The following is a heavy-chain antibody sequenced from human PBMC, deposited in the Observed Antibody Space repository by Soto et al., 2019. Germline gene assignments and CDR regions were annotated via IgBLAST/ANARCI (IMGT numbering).Heavy chain of an antibody. J-gene: IGHJ4*02. D-gene: IGHD6-19*01. CDR3: ARALNGLPVHDSGWYSH. Sequence: SETLSLTCAVYGGSFSGYYWSWIRQPPGKGLECIGQINHTGSANYNPSLKSRVTISVDTSKNQFSLQLTSVTAADTAVYYCARALNGLPVHDSGWYSHWGLGTLVSGSS. V-gene: IGHV4-34*01. CDR2: INHTGSA. CDR1: GGSFSGYY.